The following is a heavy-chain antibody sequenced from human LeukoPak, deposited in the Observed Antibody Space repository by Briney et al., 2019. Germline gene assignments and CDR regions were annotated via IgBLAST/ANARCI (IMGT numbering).Heavy chain of an antibody. CDR3: ARTARVFDY. Sequence: PSETLSLTCTVTGGSTSIYYWSWIRQPPGKGLECIGYTSYSGSTDYSPSLKSRVTISLGTSKNQFSLRLTSVTAADTAVYYCARTARVFDYWGPGILVTVSS. CDR2: TSYSGST. CDR1: GGSTSIYY. D-gene: IGHD2-21*02. J-gene: IGHJ4*02. V-gene: IGHV4-59*01.